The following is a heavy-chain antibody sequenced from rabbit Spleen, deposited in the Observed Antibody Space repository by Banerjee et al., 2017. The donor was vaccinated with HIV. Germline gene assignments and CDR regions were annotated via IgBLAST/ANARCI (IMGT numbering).Heavy chain of an antibody. CDR3: ARDGAGGSYFAL. Sequence: QLEESAGGLVQPGGSLKLSCKASGFTLSSYYMNWVRQAPGKGLEWIGYIDPVFGITYYANWVNGRFSISRENAQNTVFLQMTSLTAADTATYFCARDGAGGSYFALWGPGTLGTVS. J-gene: IGHJ4*01. CDR1: GFTLSSYY. V-gene: IGHV1S7*01. D-gene: IGHD8-1*01. CDR2: IDPVFGIT.